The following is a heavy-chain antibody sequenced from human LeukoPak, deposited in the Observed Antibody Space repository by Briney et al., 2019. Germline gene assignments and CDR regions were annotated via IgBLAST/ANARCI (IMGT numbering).Heavy chain of an antibody. J-gene: IGHJ4*02. CDR1: GGSISSGGYY. CDR2: IYYSGST. V-gene: IGHV4-31*03. Sequence: KASETLSLTCTVSGGSISSGGYYWSWIRQHPGKGLEWIGYIYYSGSTYYNPSLQSRVTISVDTSKNQFSLKLSSVTAADTAVYYCARGDYGGNEYYFDYWGQGTLVTVSS. CDR3: ARGDYGGNEYYFDY. D-gene: IGHD4-23*01.